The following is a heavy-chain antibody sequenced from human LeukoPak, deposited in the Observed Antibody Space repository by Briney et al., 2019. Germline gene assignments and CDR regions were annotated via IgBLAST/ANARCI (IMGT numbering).Heavy chain of an antibody. CDR1: GYSFTSYW. CDR2: IYPGDSDT. V-gene: IGHV5-51*01. CDR3: ARHVRRYCSSTSCFGWFDP. J-gene: IGHJ5*02. Sequence: PGESLKISCKGSGYSFTSYWIGWVRQMPGKGLEWMGIIYPGDSDTRYSPSFQGQVTISADKSISTAYLQWSSLKASDTAMYYCARHVRRYCSSTSCFGWFDPWGQGTLVTVSS. D-gene: IGHD2-2*01.